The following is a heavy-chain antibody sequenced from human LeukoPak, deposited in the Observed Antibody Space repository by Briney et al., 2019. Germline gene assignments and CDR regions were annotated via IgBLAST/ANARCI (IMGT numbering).Heavy chain of an antibody. CDR3: AAPYSPGPSEGFDI. V-gene: IGHV3-48*03. CDR2: ISDSSSTI. CDR1: GFVFSRYE. J-gene: IGHJ3*02. D-gene: IGHD1-26*01. Sequence: PGGSLRLSCAASGFVFSRYEMNWVRQAPGKGLEWVSYISDSSSTIYYGDSVKGRFTISRDNAKNSLYLQMNSLRAEDTAAYYCAAPYSPGPSEGFDIWGQGTMVTVSS.